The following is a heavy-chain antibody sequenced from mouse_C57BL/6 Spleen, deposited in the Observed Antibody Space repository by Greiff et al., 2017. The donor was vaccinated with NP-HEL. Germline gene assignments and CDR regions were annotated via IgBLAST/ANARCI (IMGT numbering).Heavy chain of an antibody. D-gene: IGHD1-1*01. V-gene: IGHV1-15*01. CDR1: GYTFTDYE. J-gene: IGHJ3*01. CDR2: IDPETGGT. Sequence: QVQLKESGAELVRPGASVTLSCKASGYTFTDYEMHWVKQTPVHGLEWIGAIDPETGGTAYNQKFKGKAILTADKSSSTAYMELRSLTSEDSAVYYCTRWGYGSSYLAWFAYWGQGTLVTVSA. CDR3: TRWGYGSSYLAWFAY.